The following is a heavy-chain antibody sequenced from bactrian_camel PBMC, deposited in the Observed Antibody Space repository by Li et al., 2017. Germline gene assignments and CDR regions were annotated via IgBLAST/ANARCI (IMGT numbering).Heavy chain of an antibody. CDR2: IDSDGAP. CDR1: GYTSARTC. Sequence: HVQLVESGGGSVEAGGSLRLSCAVSGYTSARTCMGWFRQAPGKEREGVASIDSDGAPSYDDSVKGRFTISRDTAKNTLYLQMNSLKLDDTAKYYCAATGSLLYFSKYDGDLSFASWGQGTQVTVS. V-gene: IGHV3S55*01. D-gene: IGHD4*01. CDR3: AATGSLLYFSKYDGDLSFAS. J-gene: IGHJ6*01.